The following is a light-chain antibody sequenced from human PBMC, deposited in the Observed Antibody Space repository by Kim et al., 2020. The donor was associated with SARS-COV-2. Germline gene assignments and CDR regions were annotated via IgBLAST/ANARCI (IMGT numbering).Light chain of an antibody. Sequence: SYELTQPPSVSVSPGQTASITCSGYKLGDKYVSWYQQKPGQSSVVVIYQDNQRPSGIPERFSGSNSGNTATLTISGTQAMDEADYYCQAWDSSTQNYVFGTGTKVTVL. CDR3: QAWDSSTQNYV. CDR1: KLGDKY. CDR2: QDN. J-gene: IGLJ1*01. V-gene: IGLV3-1*01.